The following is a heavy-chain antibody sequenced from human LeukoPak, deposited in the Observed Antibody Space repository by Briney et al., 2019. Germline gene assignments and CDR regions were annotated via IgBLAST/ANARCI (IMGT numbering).Heavy chain of an antibody. D-gene: IGHD1-26*01. CDR3: ARGGTSTDDY. J-gene: IGHJ4*02. CDR2: ISGNNDNP. V-gene: IGHV1-18*01. Sequence: ASVKVSCKASGYTFSNFGISWVRQAPGQGLEWMGWISGNNDNPNYGQNFQGRFTVTSDSSTSTAYMELRNLRSDDTAVYYCARGGTSTDDYWGQGTLVTVSS. CDR1: GYTFSNFG.